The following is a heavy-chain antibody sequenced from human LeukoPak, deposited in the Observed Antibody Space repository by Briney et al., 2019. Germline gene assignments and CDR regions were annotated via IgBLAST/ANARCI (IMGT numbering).Heavy chain of an antibody. Sequence: SETLSLTCAVYGGSFSGYYWSWIRQPPGKGLEWIGEINHSGSTNYNPSLKSRVTISVDASKNQFSLKLSSVTAADTAVYYCARGPRITIFGVVITEGPYYFDYWGQGTLVTVSS. CDR2: INHSGST. CDR3: ARGPRITIFGVVITEGPYYFDY. J-gene: IGHJ4*02. V-gene: IGHV4-34*01. D-gene: IGHD3-3*01. CDR1: GGSFSGYY.